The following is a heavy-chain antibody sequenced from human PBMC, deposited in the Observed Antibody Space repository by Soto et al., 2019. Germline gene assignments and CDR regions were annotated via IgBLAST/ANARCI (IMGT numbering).Heavy chain of an antibody. V-gene: IGHV1-46*01. J-gene: IGHJ6*02. CDR1: GYTFTSYY. D-gene: IGHD3-10*01. Sequence: ASVKVSCKASGYTFTSYYMHWVRQAPGQGLEWMGIINPSGGSTSYAQKFQGRVTMTRDTSTSTVYMELSSLRSEDTAVYYCARGLRYGSGSYYYGMDVWGQGTTVTVSS. CDR2: INPSGGST. CDR3: ARGLRYGSGSYYYGMDV.